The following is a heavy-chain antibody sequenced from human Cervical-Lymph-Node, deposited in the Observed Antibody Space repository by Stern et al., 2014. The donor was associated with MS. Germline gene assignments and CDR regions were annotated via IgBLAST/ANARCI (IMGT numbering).Heavy chain of an antibody. Sequence: QVQLVQSGAEARAPGASMKVSCKASGYIFTDYYLHWGRQAPGQGLEWLGWINPTSGGTHYAHSFQGRVTMTRDTSISTAYMERRWLGSADTAVYYCARGSGTAYDLRGDYWGQGTLVTVSS. CDR1: GYIFTDYY. J-gene: IGHJ4*01. CDR3: ARGSGTAYDLRGDY. V-gene: IGHV1-2*02. D-gene: IGHD3-3*01. CDR2: INPTSGGT.